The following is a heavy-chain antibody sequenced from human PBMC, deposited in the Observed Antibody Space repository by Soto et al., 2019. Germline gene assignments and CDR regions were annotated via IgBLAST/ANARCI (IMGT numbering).Heavy chain of an antibody. D-gene: IGHD3-10*01. CDR1: GGSISSGGYY. J-gene: IGHJ6*02. V-gene: IGHV4-31*03. Sequence: SETLSLTCTVSGGSISSGGYYWSWIRQHPGKGLEWIGYIYYSGSTYYNPSLKSRVTISVDTSKNQFSLKLSSVTAADTAVYYCAREPLLWVGEFSYGMDVWGQGTTVTVSS. CDR2: IYYSGST. CDR3: AREPLLWVGEFSYGMDV.